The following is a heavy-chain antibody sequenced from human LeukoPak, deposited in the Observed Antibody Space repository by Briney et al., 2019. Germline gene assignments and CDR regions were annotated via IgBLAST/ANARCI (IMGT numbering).Heavy chain of an antibody. CDR1: GFTFDDHG. CDR3: AKDEAPSGSYLVADAFDI. CDR2: INWNGGST. J-gene: IGHJ3*02. Sequence: GGSLRLSCAASGFTFDDHGMSWVRQVPGKGLEWVSGINWNGGSTGYADSVKGRFTISRDNAKNSLYLQMSSLRAEDTAVYYCAKDEAPSGSYLVADAFDIWGQGTMVTVSS. V-gene: IGHV3-20*04. D-gene: IGHD3-10*01.